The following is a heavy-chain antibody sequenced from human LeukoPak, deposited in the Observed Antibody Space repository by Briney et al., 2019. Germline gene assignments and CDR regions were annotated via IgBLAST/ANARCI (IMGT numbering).Heavy chain of an antibody. CDR2: IYYSGST. Sequence: PSETLSLTCTASGGSISSYYWSWIRQPPGKGLEWIGYIYYSGSTNYNPSLKSRVTISGDTSKNQISLKLSSVTAADTAVYYCARGWGYFDYWGQGTLVTVSS. CDR3: ARGWGYFDY. J-gene: IGHJ4*02. D-gene: IGHD1-26*01. CDR1: GGSISSYY. V-gene: IGHV4-59*01.